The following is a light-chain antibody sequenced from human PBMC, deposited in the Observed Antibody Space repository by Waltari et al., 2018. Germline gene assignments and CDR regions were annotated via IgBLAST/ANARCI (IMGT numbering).Light chain of an antibody. CDR1: QGISSY. J-gene: IGKJ1*01. Sequence: DIQLTQSPSFLSASVADRVTMTCRASQGISSYLAGYQQKPGKAPELLIYAASTLQGGVPSRFSGSGSGTEFTLTISSLQPEDSATYYCQQLNIYPWTFGQGTRVEIK. CDR3: QQLNIYPWT. CDR2: AAS. V-gene: IGKV1-9*01.